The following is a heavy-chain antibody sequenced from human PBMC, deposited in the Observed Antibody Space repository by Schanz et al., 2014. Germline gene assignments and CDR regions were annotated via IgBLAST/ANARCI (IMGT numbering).Heavy chain of an antibody. Sequence: QVQLQESGPGLVKPSGTLSLTCAVSGASISSSNWWSWVRQPPGKGLEWIAEINHGGSTNYNPSRKSRVTISVDTSKNQFSLNLSSATAADTAVYCYARDRGHGDLPGDIWGQGTMVTVSS. CDR1: GASISSSNW. V-gene: IGHV4-4*01. CDR3: ARDRGHGDLPGDI. J-gene: IGHJ3*02. CDR2: INHGGST. D-gene: IGHD4-17*01.